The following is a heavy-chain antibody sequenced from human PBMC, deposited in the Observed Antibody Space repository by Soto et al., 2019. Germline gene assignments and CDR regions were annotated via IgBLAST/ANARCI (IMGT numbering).Heavy chain of an antibody. Sequence: GGSLRLSCAASGFTFSSYAMTWVRQAPGKGLEYVSAISGGGVTTYYADSMKGRFTISRDNSKNTLYLQMNSLRAEDTAVYYIAKDQDDIGRVDAFEIWGQGTMVTVPS. CDR2: ISGGGVTT. J-gene: IGHJ3*02. V-gene: IGHV3-23*01. D-gene: IGHD3-9*01. CDR1: GFTFSSYA. CDR3: AKDQDDIGRVDAFEI.